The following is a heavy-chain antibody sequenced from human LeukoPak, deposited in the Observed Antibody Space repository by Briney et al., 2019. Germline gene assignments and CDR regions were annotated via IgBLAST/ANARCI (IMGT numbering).Heavy chain of an antibody. CDR3: ARDGDQVRGAEYYYYGMDV. D-gene: IGHD3-10*01. Sequence: SVKVSRKASGGTFSSYAISWVRQAPGQGLEWMGGIIPIFGTANYAQKFQGRVTITADKSTSTAYMELSSLRSEDTAVYYCARDGDQVRGAEYYYYGMDVWAKGPRSPSPQ. CDR1: GGTFSSYA. CDR2: IIPIFGTA. V-gene: IGHV1-69*06. J-gene: IGHJ6*04.